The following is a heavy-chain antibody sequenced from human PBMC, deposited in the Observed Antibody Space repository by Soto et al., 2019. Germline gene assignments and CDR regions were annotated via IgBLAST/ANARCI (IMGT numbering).Heavy chain of an antibody. CDR3: ARLEHSVFPDSHH. CDR1: GYSINSGYF. J-gene: IGHJ4*02. Sequence: PAETLSLTCAVSGYSINSGYFWGWVREPPGKGLEWIGSISYHRSTHYNPSLESRVTILRYTPKNQYSPSLSFLTAADTAVYYYARLEHSVFPDSHHRGQGTLVTVSS. V-gene: IGHV4-38-2*01. CDR2: ISYHRST. D-gene: IGHD1-1*01.